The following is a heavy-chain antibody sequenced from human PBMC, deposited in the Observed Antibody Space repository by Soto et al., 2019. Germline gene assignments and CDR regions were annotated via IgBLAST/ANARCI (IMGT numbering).Heavy chain of an antibody. D-gene: IGHD2-15*01. Sequence: GGSLRLSCAASGFTFSSYAMHWVRQAPGKGLEWVAVISYDGSNKYYADSVKGRFTISRDNSKNTLYLQMNSLRAEDTAVYYCARELWPECSGGSCSPDAFDIWGQGTMVTVSS. CDR3: ARELWPECSGGSCSPDAFDI. V-gene: IGHV3-30-3*01. CDR2: ISYDGSNK. J-gene: IGHJ3*02. CDR1: GFTFSSYA.